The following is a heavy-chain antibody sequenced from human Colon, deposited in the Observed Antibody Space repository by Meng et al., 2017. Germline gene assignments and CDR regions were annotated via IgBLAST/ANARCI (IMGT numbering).Heavy chain of an antibody. V-gene: IGHV1-3*04. Sequence: QVHLVQSGAELKKAGAPVKVSCQASGYSFTSYGMHWLRQAPGQRPEWMGWIYTADGNRRYSQRFQDRLTITSDTFARTAYMELSSLRSEDTAVYFCARDERGGPYYFDYWGQGTLVTVSS. CDR3: ARDERGGPYYFDY. CDR1: GYSFTSYG. CDR2: IYTADGNR. J-gene: IGHJ4*02.